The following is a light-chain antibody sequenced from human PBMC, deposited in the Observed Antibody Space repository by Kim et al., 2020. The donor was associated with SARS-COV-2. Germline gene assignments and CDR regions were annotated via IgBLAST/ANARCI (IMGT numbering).Light chain of an antibody. J-gene: IGKJ1*01. CDR3: QQYNSRGT. CDR2: ATS. CDR1: QSISTY. Sequence: SASLGDRVTITCRASQSISTYLAWYQQKPGKAPKLLISATSTLESGVPSRFSGSGSGTEFTLTINSLQPDDFASYYCQQYNSRGTFGQGTKVDIK. V-gene: IGKV1-5*03.